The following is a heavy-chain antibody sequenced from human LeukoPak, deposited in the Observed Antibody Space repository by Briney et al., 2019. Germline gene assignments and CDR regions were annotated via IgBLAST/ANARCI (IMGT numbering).Heavy chain of an antibody. CDR2: IYYSGST. J-gene: IGHJ4*02. D-gene: IGHD1-1*01. V-gene: IGHV4-59*12. CDR1: GGSISSYY. Sequence: SETLSLTCTVSGGSISSYYWSWIRQPPGKGLEWIGNIYYSGSTNYNPSLKSRVTISVDTSKNQFSLRLSSVTAADTAVYYCARPNWNDLHFDYWGQGTLVTVSS. CDR3: ARPNWNDLHFDY.